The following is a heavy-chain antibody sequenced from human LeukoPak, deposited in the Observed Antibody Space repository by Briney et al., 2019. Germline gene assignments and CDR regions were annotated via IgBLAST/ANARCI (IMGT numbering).Heavy chain of an antibody. D-gene: IGHD5-12*01. CDR1: GYTFTGYY. J-gene: IGHJ4*02. CDR2: INPNSGGT. Sequence: ASVKVSCKASGYTFTGYYMHWVRQAPGQGLGWMGWINPNSGGTNYAQKFQGWVTMTRDTSISTAYMELSRLRSDDTAVYYCARALYSGYDGIDYWGQGTLVTVSS. V-gene: IGHV1-2*04. CDR3: ARALYSGYDGIDY.